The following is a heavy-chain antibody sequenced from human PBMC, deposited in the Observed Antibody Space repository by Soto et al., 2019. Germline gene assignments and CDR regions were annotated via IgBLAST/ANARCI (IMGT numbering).Heavy chain of an antibody. V-gene: IGHV3-15*07. Sequence: PGGSLRLSCAASGFTFSNAWMNWVRQAPGKGLEWVGRIKSKTDGGTTDYAAPVKGRFTISRDDSKNTLYLQMNSLKTEDTAVYYCTTEYYDFWSGYYDYWGQGTLVTVSS. CDR1: GFTFSNAW. D-gene: IGHD3-3*01. J-gene: IGHJ4*02. CDR3: TTEYYDFWSGYYDY. CDR2: IKSKTDGGTT.